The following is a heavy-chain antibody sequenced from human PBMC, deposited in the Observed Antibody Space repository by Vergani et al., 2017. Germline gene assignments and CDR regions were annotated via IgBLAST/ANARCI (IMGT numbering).Heavy chain of an antibody. D-gene: IGHD1-26*01. CDR1: GFTFSSYA. V-gene: IGHV3-23*04. J-gene: IGHJ6*02. Sequence: EVQLVESGGGLVQPGGSLRLSCAASGFTFSSYAMSWVRQAPGKGLEWVSAISGSGGSTYYADSVKGRFTISRDNSKNTLYLQMNSLRAEDTAVYYCARGWEQYNLRNYYYGMDVWGQGTTVTVSS. CDR2: ISGSGGST. CDR3: ARGWEQYNLRNYYYGMDV.